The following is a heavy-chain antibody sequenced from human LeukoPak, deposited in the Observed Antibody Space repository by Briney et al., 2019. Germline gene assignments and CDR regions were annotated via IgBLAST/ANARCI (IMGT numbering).Heavy chain of an antibody. CDR3: ARSMVRGVSNPTGY. CDR2: IYYSGST. V-gene: IGHV4-59*01. J-gene: IGHJ4*02. CDR1: GGSISSYY. Sequence: RTSETLSLTCTVSGGSISSYYWSWIRQPPGKGLEWIGYIYYSGSTNYNPSLKSRVTISVDTSKNQFSLKLSSVTAADTAVYYCARSMVRGVSNPTGYWGQGTLVTVSS. D-gene: IGHD3-10*01.